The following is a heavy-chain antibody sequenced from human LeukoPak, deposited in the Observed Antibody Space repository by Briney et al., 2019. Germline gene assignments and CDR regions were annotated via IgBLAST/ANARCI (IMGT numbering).Heavy chain of an antibody. CDR2: IYYSGST. CDR3: ARDGSYYYDSSGYPGGY. J-gene: IGHJ4*02. D-gene: IGHD3-22*01. CDR1: GGSISSSSYY. V-gene: IGHV4-39*07. Sequence: SETLSLTCTISGGSISSSSYYWGWIRQPPGKGLEWIGSIYYSGSTYYNPSLKSRVTISVDTSKNQFSLKLSSVTAADTAVYYCARDGSYYYDSSGYPGGYWGQGTLVTVSS.